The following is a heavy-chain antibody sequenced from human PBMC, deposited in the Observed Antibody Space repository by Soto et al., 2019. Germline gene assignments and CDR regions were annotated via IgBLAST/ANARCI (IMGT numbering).Heavy chain of an antibody. CDR1: GGPISSYY. V-gene: IGHV4-59*08. Sequence: SETLSLTCTVSGGPISSYYWSWIRQPPGKGLEWIGYIYYSGSTNYNPSLKSRVTISVDTSKNQFSLKLSSVTAADTAVYYCARRSMVRRAIIESWFDPWGQGTLVTLPS. CDR2: IYYSGST. J-gene: IGHJ5*02. CDR3: ARRSMVRRAIIESWFDP. D-gene: IGHD3-10*01.